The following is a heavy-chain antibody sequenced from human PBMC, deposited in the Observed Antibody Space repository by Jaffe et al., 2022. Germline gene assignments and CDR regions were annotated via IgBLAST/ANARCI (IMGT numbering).Heavy chain of an antibody. CDR3: ARHVGLRPPGY. Sequence: QLQLQESGPGQVKPSETLSLSCTVSGDSISSSSYYWGWIRQPPGKGLEWIGSVYYSGRTYYNPSLKSRITISVDTSKNQISLQLTSVTAADTAVYYCARHVGLRPPGYWGQGTLVTVSS. CDR1: GDSISSSSYY. D-gene: IGHD3-16*01. CDR2: VYYSGRT. J-gene: IGHJ4*02. V-gene: IGHV4-39*01.